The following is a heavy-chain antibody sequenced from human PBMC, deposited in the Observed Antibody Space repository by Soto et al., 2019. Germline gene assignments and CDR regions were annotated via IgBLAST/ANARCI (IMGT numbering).Heavy chain of an antibody. V-gene: IGHV3-7*01. Sequence: EVQLVESGGGLDQPGGSLRLSCAASGFTFSSYWMSWVRQAPVKGLEWVGNIKQDGSEKNYVDFMEGRFTISRDNAENSLYLQMNSLRAEDTAVYYCARIASAGRGWDVWGQGTTVGVSS. J-gene: IGHJ6*02. CDR1: GFTFSSYW. CDR2: IKQDGSEK. D-gene: IGHD6-13*01. CDR3: ARIASAGRGWDV.